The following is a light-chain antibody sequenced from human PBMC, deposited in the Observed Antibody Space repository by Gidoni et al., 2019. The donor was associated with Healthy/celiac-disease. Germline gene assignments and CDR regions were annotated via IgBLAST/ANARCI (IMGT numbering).Light chain of an antibody. V-gene: IGKV4-1*01. CDR3: QQYYSTPPA. Sequence: DIVMTQSPDSLAVSLGERATINCQSSQSVLYSSNNTNYLAWYQQKPGQPPKLLIYWASTRESGVPDRFSGSGSGTDFTLTISSLQAEDVAVYYCQQYYSTPPAFXXXTKVEIK. J-gene: IGKJ1*01. CDR1: QSVLYSSNNTNY. CDR2: WAS.